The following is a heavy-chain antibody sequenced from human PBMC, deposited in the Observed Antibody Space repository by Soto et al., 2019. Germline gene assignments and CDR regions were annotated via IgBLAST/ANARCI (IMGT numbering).Heavy chain of an antibody. V-gene: IGHV4-34*01. J-gene: IGHJ5*02. CDR1: GGSFSGYY. Sequence: PAETLARTFAVYGGSFSGYYWSWIRQPPGKGLEWIGEINHSGSTNYNPSLKSRVTISVGTSKKKFSLKLSSVTAADTAVYYCARGPRHLGRRWVDTGGQATMVNVLL. CDR3: ARGPRHLGRRWVDT. CDR2: INHSGST.